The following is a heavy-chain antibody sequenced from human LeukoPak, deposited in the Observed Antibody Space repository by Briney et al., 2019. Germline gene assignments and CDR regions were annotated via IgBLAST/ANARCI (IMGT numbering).Heavy chain of an antibody. J-gene: IGHJ4*02. CDR1: GFTFSNYA. Sequence: GGSLRLSCAASGFTFSNYAMNWVRQAPGKGLEWVSSISESGDTTHYADSVKGRFTISRDNAQNTLYLQMNTLRAEDTALYYCAKQWVDCWGQGTLVTVSS. CDR3: AKQWVDC. CDR2: ISESGDTT. V-gene: IGHV3-23*01. D-gene: IGHD1-26*01.